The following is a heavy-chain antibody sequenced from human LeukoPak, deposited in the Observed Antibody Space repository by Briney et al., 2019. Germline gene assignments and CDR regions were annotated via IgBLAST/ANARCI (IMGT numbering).Heavy chain of an antibody. CDR3: ASGRLPDLYGANEYAFDI. Sequence: PGGSLRLSCAASGFTFSDYYMSWIRQAPGKGLEWVSYISSSGSTIYYADSVKGRFTISRDNAKNSLYLQMNSLRAEDTAVYYCASGRLPDLYGANEYAFDIWGQGTMVTVSS. CDR1: GFTFSDYY. CDR2: ISSSGSTI. J-gene: IGHJ3*02. D-gene: IGHD4-17*01. V-gene: IGHV3-11*01.